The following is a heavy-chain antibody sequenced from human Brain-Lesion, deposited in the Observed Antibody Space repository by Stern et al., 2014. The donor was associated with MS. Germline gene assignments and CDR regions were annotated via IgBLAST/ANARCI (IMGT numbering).Heavy chain of an antibody. Sequence: VQLVQSGAEVKKPGESLKISCEASGYLFDDYWIGWVRQMSGRGLELVAIIFPRDSNTRYSPSVQGQVTISAAKSISTAYLQWSSRKASDTAMYYCARSPATPSGYDRFDYWGQGALVTVSS. CDR1: GYLFDDYW. CDR3: ARSPATPSGYDRFDY. V-gene: IGHV5-51*03. D-gene: IGHD5-12*01. CDR2: IFPRDSNT. J-gene: IGHJ4*02.